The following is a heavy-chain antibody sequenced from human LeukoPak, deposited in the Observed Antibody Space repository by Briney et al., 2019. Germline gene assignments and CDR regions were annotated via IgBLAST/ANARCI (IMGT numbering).Heavy chain of an antibody. CDR3: ARDQIAGYSSGHLSYYGMDV. Sequence: GGSLRLSCAASGFTFSSYEMNWVRQAPEKGLEWVSDINSIGNTIYYADSEKGRFTISRDNSKNTLYLQMNSLRAEDTAVYYCARDQIAGYSSGHLSYYGMDVWGQGTTVTVSS. D-gene: IGHD6-19*01. CDR1: GFTFSSYE. V-gene: IGHV3-48*03. J-gene: IGHJ6*02. CDR2: INSIGNTI.